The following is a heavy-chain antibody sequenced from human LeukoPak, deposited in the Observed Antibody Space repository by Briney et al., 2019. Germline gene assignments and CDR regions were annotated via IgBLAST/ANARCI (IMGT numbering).Heavy chain of an antibody. CDR2: ISGSGGST. V-gene: IGHV3-23*01. CDR3: VPPGPYYYDSSGLADFDY. D-gene: IGHD3-22*01. J-gene: IGHJ4*02. CDR1: GFTFSSYA. Sequence: PGGSLRLSCAASGFTFSSYAMSWVRQAPGKGLEWVSAISGSGGSTYYADSVKGRFTISRDNSKNTLYLQMNSLRAEDTAVYYCVPPGPYYYDSSGLADFDYWGQGTLVTVSS.